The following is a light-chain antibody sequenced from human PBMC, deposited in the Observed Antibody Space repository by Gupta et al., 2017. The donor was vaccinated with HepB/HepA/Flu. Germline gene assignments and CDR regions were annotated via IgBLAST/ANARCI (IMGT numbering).Light chain of an antibody. CDR3: QQYGSSPQSS. CDR1: QSVSSSY. V-gene: IGKV3-20*01. J-gene: IGKJ2*04. Sequence: DSVLTQSPGPLSLSPGARATLPCRASQSVSSSYLAWYQQKPGQAPRLLIDGASSRATGIPDRFSGSGSGTDFTLTISRLEPEDFAVYYCQQYGSSPQSSFGQGTKLEIK. CDR2: GAS.